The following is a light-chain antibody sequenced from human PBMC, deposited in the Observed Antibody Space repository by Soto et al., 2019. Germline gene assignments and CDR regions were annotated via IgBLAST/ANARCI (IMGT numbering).Light chain of an antibody. V-gene: IGKV3-20*01. CDR1: QSVSSSY. Sequence: EIVLTQSPGTLSLSPGERATLSCRASQSVSSSYLAWYQQKPGQAPRLLMYGASSRATGIPDMFSGSGSGTDFTLTINRLEPEDFAVYYCQQYGSSPLFTFGPGTKVDIK. CDR3: QQYGSSPLFT. J-gene: IGKJ3*01. CDR2: GAS.